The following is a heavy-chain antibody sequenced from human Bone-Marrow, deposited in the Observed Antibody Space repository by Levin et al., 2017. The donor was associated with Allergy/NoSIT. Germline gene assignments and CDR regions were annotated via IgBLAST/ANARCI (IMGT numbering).Heavy chain of an antibody. CDR2: ISYDGSNK. Sequence: GESLRLSCAASGFTFSSYAMHWVRQAPGKGLEWVAVISYDGSNKYYADSVKGRFTISRDNSKNTLYLQMNSLRAEDTAVYYCARGTGSYAYWGQGTLVTVSS. D-gene: IGHD3-16*01. J-gene: IGHJ4*02. CDR1: GFTFSSYA. V-gene: IGHV3-30-3*01. CDR3: ARGTGSYAY.